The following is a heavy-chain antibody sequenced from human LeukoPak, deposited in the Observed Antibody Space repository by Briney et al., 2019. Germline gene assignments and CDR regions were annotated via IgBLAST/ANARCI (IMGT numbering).Heavy chain of an antibody. CDR3: ASSNRGVVVTNA. D-gene: IGHD3-22*01. CDR1: GYTFTGYY. V-gene: IGHV1-2*06. J-gene: IGHJ5*02. CDR2: INPNSGGT. Sequence: ASVKVSCKASGYTFTGYYMHWVRQAPGQGLEWTGRINPNSGGTNYAQKFQGRVTMTRDTSISTAYMELSRLRSDDTAVYYCASSNRGVVVTNAWGQGTLVTVSS.